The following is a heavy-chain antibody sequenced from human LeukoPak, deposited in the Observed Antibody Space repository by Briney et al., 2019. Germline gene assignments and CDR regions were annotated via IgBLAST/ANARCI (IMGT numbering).Heavy chain of an antibody. D-gene: IGHD3-22*01. V-gene: IGHV1-69*02. CDR2: IIPILGIA. CDR3: AKWDDSTAYDY. CDR1: GGTFSSYT. Sequence: SVKVSCKASGGTFSSYTISWVRQAPGQGLEWMGRIIPILGIANYAQKFQGRVTITADKSTSAAYMELSSLRSEDTAVYYCAKWDDSTAYDYWGQGTLVTVSS. J-gene: IGHJ4*02.